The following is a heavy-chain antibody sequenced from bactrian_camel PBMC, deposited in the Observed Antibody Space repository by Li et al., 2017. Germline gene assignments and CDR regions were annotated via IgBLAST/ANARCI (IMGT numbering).Heavy chain of an antibody. D-gene: IGHD3*01. CDR2: ISDRGTT. CDR1: GKDVAFNLC. J-gene: IGHJ6*01. V-gene: IGHV3S53*01. CDR3: AACKNAGWKFAY. Sequence: QLVESGGGSVQAGGSLKLSCAASGKDVAFNLCQMGWYRLVPGNDRELVSTISDRGTTNYVDSVKGRFSISRDDAKNTLYLQMNSLKADDTAVYYCAACKNAGWKFAYWGHGTQVTVS.